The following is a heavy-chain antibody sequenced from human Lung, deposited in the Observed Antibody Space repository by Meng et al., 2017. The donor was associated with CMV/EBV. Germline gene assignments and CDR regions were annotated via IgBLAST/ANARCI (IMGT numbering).Heavy chain of an antibody. V-gene: IGHV1-46*02. Sequence: YNFNTFYLHWVRQAPGQGLEWMGIMDPPYLTKAIAQKFQGRVTITRDTSTSTVYMDLSSLRSEDTAVYYCAREIYDTGHYFRGVFDFWGQGTLVTVSS. D-gene: IGHD3-22*01. CDR3: AREIYDTGHYFRGVFDF. CDR2: MDPPYLTK. CDR1: YNFNTFY. J-gene: IGHJ4*02.